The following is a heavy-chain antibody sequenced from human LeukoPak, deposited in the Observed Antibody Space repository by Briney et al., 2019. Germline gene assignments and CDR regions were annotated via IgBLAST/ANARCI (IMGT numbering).Heavy chain of an antibody. CDR2: SDPKSGAT. J-gene: IGHJ4*02. CDR1: GYTFTSYY. Sequence: ASVTVSCKASGYTFTSYYIHWLRQAPGQRFEWMGWSDPKSGATKYEHFQGRVTMTRDTSISTAYMELSRLTSDDTAVYYCARGNFYDNKGYSPELRYWGQGTLVTVSS. D-gene: IGHD3-10*01. V-gene: IGHV1-2*02. CDR3: ARGNFYDNKGYSPELRY.